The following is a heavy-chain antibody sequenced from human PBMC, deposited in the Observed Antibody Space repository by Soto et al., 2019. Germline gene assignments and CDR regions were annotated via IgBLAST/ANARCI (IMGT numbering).Heavy chain of an antibody. V-gene: IGHV4-31*03. CDR2: IYYSGNT. CDR3: ARVCGGDCHYGMDV. J-gene: IGHJ6*02. CDR1: GGSISSGGYY. D-gene: IGHD2-21*02. Sequence: QVQLQESGPGLVKPSQTLSLTCTVSGGSISSGGYYWSWIRQHPGKGLEWIGYIYYSGNTYYNPSLKSRLTISVDTSKNQFSLKLSPVTAADTAVYYCARVCGGDCHYGMDVWGQGTTVTVSS.